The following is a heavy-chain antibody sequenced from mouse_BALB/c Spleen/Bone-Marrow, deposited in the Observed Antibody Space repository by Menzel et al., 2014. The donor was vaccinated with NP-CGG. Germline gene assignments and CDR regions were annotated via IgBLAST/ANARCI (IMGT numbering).Heavy chain of an antibody. CDR3: TRNFCNFAWFSY. CDR2: ISSGGLYT. V-gene: IGHV5-6-4*01. Sequence: EVKLMESGGGLVKPGGSLKLSCAASGFTFSSYTMSWVRQTPEKRLEWVATISSGGLYTYYPDSVKGRFTISRDNAKKNLYLEMINLKSEDKAMYYWTRNFCNFAWFSYWGQGTLVTVSA. D-gene: IGHD2-1*01. CDR1: GFTFSSYT. J-gene: IGHJ3*01.